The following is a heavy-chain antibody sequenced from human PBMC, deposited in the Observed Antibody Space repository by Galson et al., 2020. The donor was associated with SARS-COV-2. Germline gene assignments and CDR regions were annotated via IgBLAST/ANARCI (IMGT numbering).Heavy chain of an antibody. J-gene: IGHJ6*02. D-gene: IGHD2-15*01. CDR1: GFTFSSYS. CDR3: ARDRGGVAYYYGMDV. Sequence: GESLKISCAASGFTFSSYSMNWVRPAPGKGLEWVSYNSSSSSTIYYADSVKGRFTISRDNAKNSLYLQMNSLRDEDTAVYYCARDRGGVAYYYGMDVWGQRTTVTVSS. V-gene: IGHV3-48*02. CDR2: NSSSSSTI.